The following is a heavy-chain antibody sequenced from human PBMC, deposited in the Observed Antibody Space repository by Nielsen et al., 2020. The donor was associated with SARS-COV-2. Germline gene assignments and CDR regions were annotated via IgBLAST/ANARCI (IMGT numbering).Heavy chain of an antibody. V-gene: IGHV1-69*06. Sequence: WVRQAPGQGLEWMGGIIPIFGTANYAQKFQGRVTITADKSTSTAYMELSSLRSEDTAVYYCARGMNGIAAAQHYYYGMDVWGQGTTVTVSS. CDR2: IIPIFGTA. CDR3: ARGMNGIAAAQHYYYGMDV. J-gene: IGHJ6*02. D-gene: IGHD6-13*01.